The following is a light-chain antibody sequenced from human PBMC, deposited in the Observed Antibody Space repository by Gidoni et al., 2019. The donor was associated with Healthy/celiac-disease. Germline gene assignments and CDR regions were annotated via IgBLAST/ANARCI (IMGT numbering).Light chain of an antibody. Sequence: QSVLTQPPSASGTPGQRVTISCSGSSSNIGRNTVNWSQQLPGTAPKLLIYSNKQRPSGVPDRFSCSKSGTSASLAISGLQSEDEADYYCAAWDDSLNGVVFGGGTKLTVL. CDR1: SSNIGRNT. V-gene: IGLV1-44*01. CDR2: SNK. J-gene: IGLJ2*01. CDR3: AAWDDSLNGVV.